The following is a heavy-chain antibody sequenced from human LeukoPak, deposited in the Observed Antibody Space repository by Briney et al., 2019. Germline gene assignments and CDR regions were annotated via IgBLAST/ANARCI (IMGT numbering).Heavy chain of an antibody. Sequence: GASVKVSCKASGYTFSDYYIHWVRQAPGQGLEWVGWINPNSGGTDSAQKLQGRVTMTRDTSISATYMELRTLTSDDTAVYYCARDKRGSPGVATIEGLGYWGQGTLVTVSS. CDR2: INPNSGGT. J-gene: IGHJ4*02. V-gene: IGHV1-2*02. CDR1: GYTFSDYY. CDR3: ARDKRGSPGVATIEGLGY. D-gene: IGHD5-12*01.